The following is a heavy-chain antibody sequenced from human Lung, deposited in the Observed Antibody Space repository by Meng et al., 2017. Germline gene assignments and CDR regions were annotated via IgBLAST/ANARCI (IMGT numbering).Heavy chain of an antibody. D-gene: IGHD6-19*01. J-gene: IGHJ4*02. Sequence: GESLKISCAASGFTFSSYAMHWVRQAPGKGLECVAVISYDGSNKYYADSVKGRFTISRDNSKNTLYLQMNSLRAEDTAVYYCARDLEYSSGWYRGDFDYWGQGTLVTVSS. V-gene: IGHV3-30*01. CDR3: ARDLEYSSGWYRGDFDY. CDR2: ISYDGSNK. CDR1: GFTFSSYA.